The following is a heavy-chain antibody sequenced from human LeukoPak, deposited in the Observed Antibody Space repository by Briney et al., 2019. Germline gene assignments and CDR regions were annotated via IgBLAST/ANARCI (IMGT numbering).Heavy chain of an antibody. Sequence: GGSLRLSCAASGLTISSYSMNWVRQAPGKGLQWVSYISSSSSTIYYADSVKGRFTISRDNAKNSLYLQMNSLRAEDTAVYHCARALWFGETFPAYWGQGTLVTVSS. CDR2: ISSSSSTI. D-gene: IGHD3-10*01. V-gene: IGHV3-48*01. J-gene: IGHJ4*02. CDR3: ARALWFGETFPAY. CDR1: GLTISSYS.